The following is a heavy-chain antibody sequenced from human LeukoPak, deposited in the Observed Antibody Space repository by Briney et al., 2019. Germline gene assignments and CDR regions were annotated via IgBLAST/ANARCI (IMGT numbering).Heavy chain of an antibody. CDR3: ARVSTTVAVKY. V-gene: IGHV4-38-2*01. D-gene: IGHD4-11*01. CDR2: SYRSGST. Sequence: TSETLSLTCAVSGYAISSDYYWGWIRQPPGKGVEWIGNSYRSGSTDYNPSLKSRVTISVDTSKNQFSLKLSSATAADTTVYYCARVSTTVAVKYWGQGILVTISS. CDR1: GYAISSDYY. J-gene: IGHJ4*02.